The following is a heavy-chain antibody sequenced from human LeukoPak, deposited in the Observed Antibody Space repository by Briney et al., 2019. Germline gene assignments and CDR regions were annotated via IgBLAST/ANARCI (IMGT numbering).Heavy chain of an antibody. Sequence: GGSLRLSCVASGFTFSGYAMTWVRQAPGGGLEWVSRITGSVVYTYYIYSVNGRFTISRDNSKNILYLQMNSLRDEDTALYYCAKDGLYYDGSAHVYYFDYWGQGTLVAVSS. CDR1: GFTFSGYA. CDR2: ITGSVVYT. J-gene: IGHJ4*02. D-gene: IGHD3-22*01. CDR3: AKDGLYYDGSAHVYYFDY. V-gene: IGHV3-23*01.